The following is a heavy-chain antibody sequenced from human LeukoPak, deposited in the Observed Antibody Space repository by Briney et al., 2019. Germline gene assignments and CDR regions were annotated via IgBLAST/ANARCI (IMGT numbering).Heavy chain of an antibody. CDR1: GYSFTSYW. CDR2: IYPGDSDT. J-gene: IGHJ5*02. V-gene: IGHV5-51*01. CDR3: ARLQFGENWFDP. D-gene: IGHD3-16*01. Sequence: ASVKVSCKGSGYSFTSYWIGWVRQMPGKGLEWMGIIYPGDSDTRYSPSFQGQVTISAGKSISTAYLQWSSLKASDTAMYYCARLQFGENWFDPWGQGTLVTVSS.